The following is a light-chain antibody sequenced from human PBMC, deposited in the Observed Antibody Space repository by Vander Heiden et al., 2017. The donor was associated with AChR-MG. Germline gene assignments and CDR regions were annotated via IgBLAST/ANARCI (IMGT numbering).Light chain of an antibody. J-gene: IGLJ1*01. CDR3: SSYTSSSTPYV. V-gene: IGLV2-14*01. CDR2: DVS. Sequence: QSALTQPAPVSGSPGQSITISCTGTSSDVGGYTYVSWYQQLPGKAPKLMIYDVSKRPSGVSNRFSGSKSGNTASLTISGLQAEDEADYYCSSYTSSSTPYVFGTGTKVTVL. CDR1: SSDVGGYTY.